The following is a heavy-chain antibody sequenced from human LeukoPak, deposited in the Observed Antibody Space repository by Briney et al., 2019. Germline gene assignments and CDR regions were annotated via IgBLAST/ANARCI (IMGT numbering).Heavy chain of an antibody. J-gene: IGHJ6*03. CDR2: IYYSGST. CDR3: ARGNYYYDSSGYYVPYYYYYMDV. Sequence: SETLSLSCTVSGGSNNSYYWSWIRQPPGKGLEWIGYIYYSGSTNYNPSLKSRVTISVDTSKNQFSLKLSSMTAADTAVYYCARGNYYYDSSGYYVPYYYYYMDVWGKGTTVTVSS. V-gene: IGHV4-59*01. CDR1: GGSNNSYY. D-gene: IGHD3-22*01.